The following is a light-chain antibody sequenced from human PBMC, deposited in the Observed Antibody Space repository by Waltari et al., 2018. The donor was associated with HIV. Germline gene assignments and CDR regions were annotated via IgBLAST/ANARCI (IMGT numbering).Light chain of an antibody. CDR3: CSFACVGTSVR. CDR1: CSHLWRLKL. Sequence: QSALTQPAVAAGSPRQSITISRTGPCSHLWRLKLVSWYQQHPGKPPKLIIYEVTKRPSGVSDRFSGSKSGDTASLTISGLQAEDEAHYYCCSFACVGTSVRFGGGTRLAVL. J-gene: IGLJ2*01. CDR2: EVT. V-gene: IGLV2-23*02.